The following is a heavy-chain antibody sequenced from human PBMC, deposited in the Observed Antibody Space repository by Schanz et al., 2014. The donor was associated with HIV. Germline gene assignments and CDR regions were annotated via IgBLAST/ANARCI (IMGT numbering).Heavy chain of an antibody. J-gene: IGHJ4*02. CDR2: MHYSGSA. CDR1: SGSISSGGYY. V-gene: IGHV4-31*03. Sequence: QVQLQESGPGLVKPSQTLSLTCTVSSGSISSGGYYWSWIRQHPGKGLEWIGYMHYSGSAYYNPSRQSRMTISVDTSKNQFSLKLTSVTAADTAVYYCARDSGPGSYWGQGTLVTVSS. CDR3: ARDSGPGSY. D-gene: IGHD3-10*01.